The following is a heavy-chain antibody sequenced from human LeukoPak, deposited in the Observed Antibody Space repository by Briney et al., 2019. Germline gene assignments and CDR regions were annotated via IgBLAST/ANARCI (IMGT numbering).Heavy chain of an antibody. CDR1: GGSISSYY. V-gene: IGHV4-59*01. D-gene: IGHD6-13*01. J-gene: IGHJ6*02. Sequence: PSETLSLTCTVSGGSISSYYWSWIRQPPGKGLEWIGYIYYSGSTNYNPSLKSRVTISVDTSKNQFSLKLSSVTAADTAVYYCARQDSSSWYHYYGMDVWGQGTTVTVSS. CDR3: ARQDSSSWYHYYGMDV. CDR2: IYYSGST.